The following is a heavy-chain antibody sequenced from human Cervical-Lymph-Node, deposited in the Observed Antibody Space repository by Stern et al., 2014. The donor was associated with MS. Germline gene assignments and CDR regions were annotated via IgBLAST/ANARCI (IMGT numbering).Heavy chain of an antibody. V-gene: IGHV1-3*01. CDR3: ARQPDYSDFLDY. Sequence: QVQLVQSGAEVKKPGASMTVSCKTSGYNFIDNAIHRARQAPGQRLEWMGWINGGSGSTKYSQKFQGRVSFTRDRAASAAYMDLSSLRPDDTAVYYCARQPDYSDFLDYWGQGTLVTVSS. CDR1: GYNFIDNA. CDR2: INGGSGST. D-gene: IGHD4-11*01. J-gene: IGHJ4*02.